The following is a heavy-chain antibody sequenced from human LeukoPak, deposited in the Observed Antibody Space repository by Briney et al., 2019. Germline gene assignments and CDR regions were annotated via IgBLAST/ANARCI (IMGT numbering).Heavy chain of an antibody. D-gene: IGHD2-15*01. CDR2: IYYSGST. J-gene: IGHJ4*02. CDR3: ARDTRYCSGGSCYPGIDY. CDR1: GGSISSSSYY. Sequence: SETLSLTCTVSGGSISSSSYYWGWIRQPPGKGLEWIGSIYYSGSTYYNPSLKSRVTISVDTSKNQFSLKLSSVTAADTAVYYCARDTRYCSGGSCYPGIDYWGQGTLVTVSS. V-gene: IGHV4-39*07.